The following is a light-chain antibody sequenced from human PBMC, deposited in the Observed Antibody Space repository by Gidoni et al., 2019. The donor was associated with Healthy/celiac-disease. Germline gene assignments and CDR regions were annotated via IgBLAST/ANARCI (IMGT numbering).Light chain of an antibody. CDR2: DAS. CDR1: QDISNY. CDR3: QQYDNRPLS. J-gene: IGKJ2*03. Sequence: DIQMKQSPSPLSASVGDRVTITCQASQDISNYLDWYQQKPGKAPKLLIYDASNLETGVPSRFSGSGSGTDFTFTISSLQPEDIATYYCQQYDNRPLSFGQGTKLEIK. V-gene: IGKV1-33*01.